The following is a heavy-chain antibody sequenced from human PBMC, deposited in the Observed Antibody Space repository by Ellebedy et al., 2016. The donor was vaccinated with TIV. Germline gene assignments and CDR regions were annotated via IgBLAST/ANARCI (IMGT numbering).Heavy chain of an antibody. CDR1: GFRFSSYA. Sequence: GESLKISXAASGFRFSSYAMSWVRQAPGKGLEWVSAISGSGTSTYYADSVKGRITISRDNSKNTLYLQMNSLRAEDTAVYYCAKEFGSVVVGGQGRNWFDPWGQGTLVTVSS. J-gene: IGHJ5*02. V-gene: IGHV3-23*01. CDR3: AKEFGSVVVGGQGRNWFDP. CDR2: ISGSGTST. D-gene: IGHD2-2*01.